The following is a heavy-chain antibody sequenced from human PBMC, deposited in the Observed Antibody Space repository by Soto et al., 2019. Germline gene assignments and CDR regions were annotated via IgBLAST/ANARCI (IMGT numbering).Heavy chain of an antibody. D-gene: IGHD3-10*01. CDR2: MNPDSGNR. V-gene: IGHV1-8*01. J-gene: IGHJ6*02. CDR3: VRVRHYPDYFYAVDV. CDR1: GYTFTSYD. Sequence: QVQLVQSGAEVKKPGASVKVSCKASGYTFTSYDINWVRQATGQGLEWMGWMNPDSGNRGYAQKFQGRVTVTTNPTTSPAYMELSSLRSEDTAVYYCVRVRHYPDYFYAVDVWGQGTTVTASS.